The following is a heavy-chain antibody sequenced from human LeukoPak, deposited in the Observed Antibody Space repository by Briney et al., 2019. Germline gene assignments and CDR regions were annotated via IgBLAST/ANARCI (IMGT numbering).Heavy chain of an antibody. CDR2: INHSGST. D-gene: IGHD3-22*01. J-gene: IGHJ4*02. Sequence: SETLSLTCAVYGGSFSGYCWSWIRQPPGKGLEWIGEINHSGSTNYNPSLKSRVTISVDTSKNQFSLKLSSVTAADTAMYYCARAPHFFDSSGSRYYFDYWGQGALVTVSS. CDR1: GGSFSGYC. V-gene: IGHV4-34*01. CDR3: ARAPHFFDSSGSRYYFDY.